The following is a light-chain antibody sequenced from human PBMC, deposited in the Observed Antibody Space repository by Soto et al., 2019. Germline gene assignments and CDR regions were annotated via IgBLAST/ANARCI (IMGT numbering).Light chain of an antibody. CDR2: DVT. CDR3: CSYAGNSIPLV. J-gene: IGLJ1*01. Sequence: QSALTQPRSVSGSPGQSLTISCTGTSSDVGFYKYVSWYQQHPGKAPKLILYDVTKRPSGVPDRFSGSKSDNTASLTISGLQAEDEADYYCCSYAGNSIPLVFGTGTKLTVL. V-gene: IGLV2-11*01. CDR1: SSDVGFYKY.